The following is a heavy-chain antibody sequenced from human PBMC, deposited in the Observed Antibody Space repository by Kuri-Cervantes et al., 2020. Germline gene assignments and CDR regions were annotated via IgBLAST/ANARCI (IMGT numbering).Heavy chain of an antibody. Sequence: GGSLRLSCAASGFTFSGYAMHWVRQAPGKGLEWVAVISYDGSNKYYADSVKGRFTISRDNSKNTLYLQMNSLRAEDTAVYYCAKNWGTGVPAYDSWGQGTLVTVSS. D-gene: IGHD3-16*01. CDR1: GFTFSGYA. V-gene: IGHV3-30-3*01. CDR2: ISYDGSNK. J-gene: IGHJ4*02. CDR3: AKNWGTGVPAYDS.